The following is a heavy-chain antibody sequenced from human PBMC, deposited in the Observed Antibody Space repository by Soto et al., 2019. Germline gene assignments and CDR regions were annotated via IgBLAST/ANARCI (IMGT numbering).Heavy chain of an antibody. CDR1: GVSISSTSYY. J-gene: IGHJ4*02. CDR3: ARHGSL. Sequence: QLQLQESGPGLVKPSETLSLNCTVSGVSISSTSYYWGWIRQSPGKRLEWIGSIYYSGNTYYNPSLKSRLTISADPSKNNFSLNLNSVTAADTAVYYCARHGSLWGQGILVTVSS. V-gene: IGHV4-39*01. CDR2: IYYSGNT.